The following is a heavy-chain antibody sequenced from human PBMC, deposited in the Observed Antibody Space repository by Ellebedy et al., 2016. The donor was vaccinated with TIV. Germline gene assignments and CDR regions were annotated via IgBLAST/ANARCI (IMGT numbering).Heavy chain of an antibody. V-gene: IGHV3-53*01. CDR3: ARVRSSAFEI. CDR2: IYTGDST. J-gene: IGHJ3*02. Sequence: GESLKISCAASGFSVSSNYVSWVRQAPGKGLEWVSYIYTGDSTYHAASVKGRFTISRDNSKNTVSLQMNSLRVEDTAVYYCARVRSSAFEIWGQGTMVTVSS. CDR1: GFSVSSNY.